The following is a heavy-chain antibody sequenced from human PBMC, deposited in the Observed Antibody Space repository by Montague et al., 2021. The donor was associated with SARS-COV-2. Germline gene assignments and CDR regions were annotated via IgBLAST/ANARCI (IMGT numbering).Heavy chain of an antibody. CDR3: ASEVEIGWLLYFDN. V-gene: IGHV4-61*02. CDR2: ADTSGIT. J-gene: IGHJ4*02. CDR1: GGSISSGTYY. D-gene: IGHD3-22*01. Sequence: TLSLTCTVSGGSISSGTYYWSWVRQPAGKGREWIGRADTSGITTYNPSLGSRITISIDTSANQFSLNLRSVTAADTAVYFCASEVEIGWLLYFDNWGQGTLVAVSS.